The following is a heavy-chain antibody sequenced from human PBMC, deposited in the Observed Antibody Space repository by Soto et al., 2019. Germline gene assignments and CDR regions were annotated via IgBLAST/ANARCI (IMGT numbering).Heavy chain of an antibody. CDR3: VRGRVFYGGNYRDDYYYYMDV. J-gene: IGHJ6*03. D-gene: IGHD1-7*01. V-gene: IGHV4-34*01. CDR2: INHSGST. Sequence: PSETLSLTCAVYGGSFSGYYWSWIRQPPGKGLEWIGEINHSGSTNYNPSLKSRVTISVDTSKNQFSLKLSSVTAADTAVYYCVRGRVFYGGNYRDDYYYYMDVWGKGTTVTVSS. CDR1: GGSFSGYY.